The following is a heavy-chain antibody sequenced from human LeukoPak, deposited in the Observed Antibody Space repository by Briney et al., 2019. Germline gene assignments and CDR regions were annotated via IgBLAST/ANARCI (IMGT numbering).Heavy chain of an antibody. D-gene: IGHD2-2*01. J-gene: IGHJ4*02. CDR3: AKDSPYCSSTSCYPDYFDY. CDR1: GFTFSSYA. V-gene: IGHV3-30*18. CDR2: ISYDGSNK. Sequence: GGSLRLSCAASGFTFSSYAMSWVRQAPGKGLEWVAVISYDGSNKYYADSVKGRFTISRDNSKNTLYLQMNSLRAEDTAVYYRAKDSPYCSSTSCYPDYFDYWGQGTLVTVSS.